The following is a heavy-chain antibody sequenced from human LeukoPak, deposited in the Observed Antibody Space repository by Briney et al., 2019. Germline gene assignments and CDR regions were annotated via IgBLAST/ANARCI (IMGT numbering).Heavy chain of an antibody. Sequence: ASVTVSCKASGGTFISYAISRVRQAPGEGREWMGRIIPIFGTANYAQKFQGRVTITTDESTSTAYMELSSLRSEDTAVYYCAATTDSGSWYEVLWYFVYWGQGTLVTVSS. V-gene: IGHV1-69*05. D-gene: IGHD6-13*01. CDR1: GGTFISYA. CDR3: AATTDSGSWYEVLWYFVY. J-gene: IGHJ4*02. CDR2: IIPIFGTA.